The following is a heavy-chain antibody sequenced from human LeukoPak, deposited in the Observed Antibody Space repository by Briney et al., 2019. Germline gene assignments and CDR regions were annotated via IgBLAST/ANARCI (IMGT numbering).Heavy chain of an antibody. V-gene: IGHV3-21*01. CDR2: MSIISGIK. CDR3: AREFEYRTSGAGY. D-gene: IGHD6-6*01. J-gene: IGHJ4*02. Sequence: GGSLRLSCAASGFTFSSDAMTWVRQAPGKGLEWVSSMSIISGIKYYADSVKGRFTISRDNGENSLYLQMNSLRVEDTAVYYCAREFEYRTSGAGYWGQGTLVTVSS. CDR1: GFTFSSDA.